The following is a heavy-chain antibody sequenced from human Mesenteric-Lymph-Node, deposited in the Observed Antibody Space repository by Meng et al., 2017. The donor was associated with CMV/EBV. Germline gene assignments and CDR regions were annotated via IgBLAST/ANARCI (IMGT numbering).Heavy chain of an antibody. D-gene: IGHD3-22*01. V-gene: IGHV3-21*01. CDR3: AREAIYYYNSTSYRNYFDY. J-gene: IGHJ4*02. CDR2: ISSGGSYI. Sequence: SCKASGYSFTDYYIHWVRQAPGMGLEWVSSISSGGSYIYHADSVKGRFTISRDNAKDSLYLQMNSLRVEDTAVYYCAREAIYYYNSTSYRNYFDYWGQGILVTVSS. CDR1: GYSFTDYY.